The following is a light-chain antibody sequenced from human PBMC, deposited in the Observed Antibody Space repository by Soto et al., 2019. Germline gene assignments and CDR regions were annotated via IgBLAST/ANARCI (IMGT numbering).Light chain of an antibody. CDR2: EVR. V-gene: IGLV2-14*01. Sequence: QSALTQPASVSGSPGQSITISCTGTSSDVGGYNHVSWYQQHPGKAPKLIIYEVRNRPSGVSNRLSGSKSGNTASLTISGLQADDEADYYCCSYAGNYTLLFGGGTKVTVL. CDR3: CSYAGNYTLL. J-gene: IGLJ2*01. CDR1: SSDVGGYNH.